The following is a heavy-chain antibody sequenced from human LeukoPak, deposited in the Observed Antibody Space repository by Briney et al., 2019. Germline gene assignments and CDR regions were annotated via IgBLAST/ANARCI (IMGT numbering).Heavy chain of an antibody. Sequence: GASVKVSCKASGYTFTSYGISWVRQAPGQGLEWMGWISAYNGNTNYAQKLQGRVTMTTDTSTSTAYMELRSLRSDDTAVYYCARVASTYYYDSSGYGGTTLDAFDIWGQGTMVTVSS. D-gene: IGHD3-22*01. V-gene: IGHV1-18*01. CDR1: GYTFTSYG. CDR2: ISAYNGNT. CDR3: ARVASTYYYDSSGYGGTTLDAFDI. J-gene: IGHJ3*02.